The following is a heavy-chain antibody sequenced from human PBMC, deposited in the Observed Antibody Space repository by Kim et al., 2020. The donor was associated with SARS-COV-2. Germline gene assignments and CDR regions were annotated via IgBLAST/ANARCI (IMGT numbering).Heavy chain of an antibody. J-gene: IGHJ5*02. D-gene: IGHD6-19*01. CDR1: GGTFSSYA. CDR3: ARDSGYSSGWYEFSWFDP. CDR2: IIPIFGTA. Sequence: SVKVSCKASGGTFSSYAISWVRQAPGQGLEWMGGIIPIFGTANYAQKVQGRVTITADESTSTAYMELSSLRSEDTAVYYCARDSGYSSGWYEFSWFDPWGQGTLVTVSS. V-gene: IGHV1-69*13.